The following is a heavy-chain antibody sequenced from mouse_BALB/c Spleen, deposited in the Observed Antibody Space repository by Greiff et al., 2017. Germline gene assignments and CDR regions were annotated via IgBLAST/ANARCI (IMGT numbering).Heavy chain of an antibody. D-gene: IGHD1-1*01. CDR1: GYAFTNYL. Sequence: VQLQQSGAELVRPGTSVKVSCKASGYAFTNYLIEWVKQRPGQGLEWIGVINPGSGGTNYNEKFKGKATLTADKSSSTAYMQLSSLTSDDSAVYFCARRDGSSYRYFDYWGQGTTLTVSS. J-gene: IGHJ2*01. V-gene: IGHV1-54*01. CDR3: ARRDGSSYRYFDY. CDR2: INPGSGGT.